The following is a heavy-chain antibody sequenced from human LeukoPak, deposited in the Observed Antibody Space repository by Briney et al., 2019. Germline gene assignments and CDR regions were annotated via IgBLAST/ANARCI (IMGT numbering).Heavy chain of an antibody. J-gene: IGHJ6*03. V-gene: IGHV4-34*01. CDR2: IDHSGGT. CDR1: GGSFSDYF. Sequence: PSETLSLTCAVFGGSFSDYFWSWIRQPPGKGLEWIGEIDHSGGTNYNPSLKSRVTMSVDTSKNQFSLKLTSVTAADAAVYYRARMRGGGIGYSNYMDVWGKGTTVIVSS. D-gene: IGHD2-15*01. CDR3: ARMRGGGIGYSNYMDV.